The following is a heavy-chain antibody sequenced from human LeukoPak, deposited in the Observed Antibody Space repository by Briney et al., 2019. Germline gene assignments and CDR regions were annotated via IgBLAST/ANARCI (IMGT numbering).Heavy chain of an antibody. CDR1: GDSVPSNSAA. Sequence: SQTLSLTCAISGDSVPSNSAAWNWIRQSPSRGLEWLGKTYYRSKWYNDYAVSVKSRITINPDTSKNQFSLQLNSVTPEDTAVYYCARDVRGCDILTAYYCYYYGMDVWGQGTSVTVSS. CDR3: ARDVRGCDILTAYYCYYYGMDV. V-gene: IGHV6-1*01. CDR2: TYYRSKWYN. J-gene: IGHJ6*02. D-gene: IGHD3-9*01.